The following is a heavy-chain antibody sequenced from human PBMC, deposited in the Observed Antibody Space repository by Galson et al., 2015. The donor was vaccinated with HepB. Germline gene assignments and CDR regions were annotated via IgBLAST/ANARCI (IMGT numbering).Heavy chain of an antibody. V-gene: IGHV4-39*02. J-gene: IGHJ4*02. Sequence: SETLSLTCTVSGGSLNNITYNWGWLRQPPGKGLEWIGNMFYSGDIYYNPSLKSRVTLSVDTSKNHFSLRLNSVTAADTAFYYCAWDCGDYGRDFFDCWGQGTLVTVSS. CDR1: GGSLNNITYN. CDR3: AWDCGDYGRDFFDC. CDR2: MFYSGDI. D-gene: IGHD4-17*01.